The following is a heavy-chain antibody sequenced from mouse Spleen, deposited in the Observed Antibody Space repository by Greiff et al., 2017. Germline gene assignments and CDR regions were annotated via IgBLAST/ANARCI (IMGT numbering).Heavy chain of an antibody. V-gene: IGHV1-85*01. Sequence: QVQLQQSGPELVKPGASVKLSCKASGYTFTSYDINWVKQRPGQGLEWIGWIYPRAGSTKYNEKFKGKATLTVDTSSRTAYMELHSLTSEDSAVYFCARSYGSSSWYFDVWGTGTTVTVSS. D-gene: IGHD1-1*01. CDR1: GYTFTSYD. CDR2: IYPRAGST. J-gene: IGHJ1*03. CDR3: ARSYGSSSWYFDV.